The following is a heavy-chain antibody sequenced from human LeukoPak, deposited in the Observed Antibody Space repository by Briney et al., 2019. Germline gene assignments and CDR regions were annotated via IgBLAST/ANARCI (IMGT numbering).Heavy chain of an antibody. CDR3: ARGALVREVVPAAIPLFGY. D-gene: IGHD2-2*01. J-gene: IGHJ4*02. CDR1: GVSFSGYY. V-gene: IGHV4-34*01. CDR2: INHSGST. Sequence: SSETLSLTCAVYGVSFSGYYWSWIRQPPGKGLEWIGEINHSGSTNYNPSLKSRVTISVDTSKNQFSLKLSSVTAADTAVYYCARGALVREVVPAAIPLFGYWGQGTLVTVSS.